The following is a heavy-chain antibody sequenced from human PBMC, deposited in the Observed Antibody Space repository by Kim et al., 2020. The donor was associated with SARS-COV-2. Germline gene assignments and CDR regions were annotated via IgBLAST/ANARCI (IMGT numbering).Heavy chain of an antibody. V-gene: IGHV3-23*01. CDR3: ATGSDILALGY. CDR1: GFTFSSFA. CDR2: ISGSGGST. Sequence: GGSLRLSCAASGFTFSSFAMNWARQAPGKGLEWVSTISGSGGSTYYADSVKGRFTISRDNARNTLHLQMNSLRAEDTAVYYCATGSDILALGYWGQGTLVTVSS. D-gene: IGHD5-12*01. J-gene: IGHJ4*02.